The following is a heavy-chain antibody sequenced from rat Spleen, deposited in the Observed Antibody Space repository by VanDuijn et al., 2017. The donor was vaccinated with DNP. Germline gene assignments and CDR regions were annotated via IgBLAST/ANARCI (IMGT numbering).Heavy chain of an antibody. CDR1: GFTFSDYA. CDR3: ARPDG. V-gene: IGHV5-7*01. Sequence: EVQLVESGGDLVQPGRSLKLFCAASGFTFSDYAMAWVRQAPKRGLEWVATISYDGSSTSYRDSVKGRFTISRDNAKSTLYLQMDSLRSEDTATYYCARPDGWGQGVMVTVSS. J-gene: IGHJ2*01. CDR2: ISYDGSST.